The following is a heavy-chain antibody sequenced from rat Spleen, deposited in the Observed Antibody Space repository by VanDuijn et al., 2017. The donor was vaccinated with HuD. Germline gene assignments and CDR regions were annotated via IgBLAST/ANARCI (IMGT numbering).Heavy chain of an antibody. V-gene: IGHV5-31*01. D-gene: IGHD1-1*01. J-gene: IGHJ2*01. CDR1: GFTFNKFW. CDR3: TRENYYSADY. CDR2: ISDSGSRT. Sequence: EVQLVESGGGLVQPGRSPKLSCVASGFTFNKFWMAWIRQAPGKGLEWVASISDSGSRTYYPDSVKGRFTISRDNAKSTLYLQIDSLRSEDTATYFCTRENYYSADYWGQGVMVTVSS.